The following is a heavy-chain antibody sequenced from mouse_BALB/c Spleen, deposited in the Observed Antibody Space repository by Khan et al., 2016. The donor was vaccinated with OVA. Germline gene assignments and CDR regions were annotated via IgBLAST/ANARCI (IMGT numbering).Heavy chain of an antibody. V-gene: IGHV9-1*02. J-gene: IGHJ1*01. CDR1: AYTFTNYG. Sequence: QIQLVQSGPELKKPGETVKISCKASAYTFTNYGMNWVKQAPGKGLKWMGWINTYTGEPTYTDDFKGRFAFSLETSASTAYLQINNLKHEDMATYFCARGASYWYFDDWGAATTVTVSS. CDR3: ARGASYWYFDD. CDR2: INTYTGEP.